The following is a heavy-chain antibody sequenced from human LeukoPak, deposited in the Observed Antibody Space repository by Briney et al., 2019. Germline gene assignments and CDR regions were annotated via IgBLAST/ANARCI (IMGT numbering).Heavy chain of an antibody. CDR3: TRGDANFAPKS. CDR2: ISYDGSNK. V-gene: IGHV3-30*03. D-gene: IGHD1-7*01. Sequence: GGSLRLSCAASGFTFSSYGMPWVRQAPGKGLEWVAVISYDGSNKYYADSVKGRFTIPRDNSKNTLYLQMNSLRAEDTAAYFCTRGDANFAPKSWGQGTLLTVSS. J-gene: IGHJ5*02. CDR1: GFTFSSYG.